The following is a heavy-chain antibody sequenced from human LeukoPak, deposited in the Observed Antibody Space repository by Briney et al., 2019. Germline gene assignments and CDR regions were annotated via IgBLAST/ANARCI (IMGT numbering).Heavy chain of an antibody. Sequence: PSETLSLTCTVSGGSMSSYYWSWVRQPTGKGLEWIGNIHHSGSTNYHSSLKGRVTMSIDTSKNLFSVNLSSVTAADTAVYYCAGWVWTVSRVEYFDNWGQGTLVTVSS. CDR3: AGWVWTVSRVEYFDN. J-gene: IGHJ1*01. D-gene: IGHD3/OR15-3a*01. CDR2: IHHSGST. CDR1: GGSMSSYY. V-gene: IGHV4-59*01.